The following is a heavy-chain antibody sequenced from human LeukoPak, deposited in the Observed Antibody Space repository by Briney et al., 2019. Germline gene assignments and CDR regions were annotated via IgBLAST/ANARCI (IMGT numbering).Heavy chain of an antibody. V-gene: IGHV3-33*01. J-gene: IGHJ4*02. CDR2: IWYYRSNK. CDR1: GFTFSTYV. Sequence: GGSLRLSCAASGFTFSTYVMHCLRQAPGKGLEGGAAIWYYRSNKFYADSVKGRFTISRDNYKNTMYLQMNSLRAEDTAVYCCARGDFGVTFGGVFDYWGQGRMVTVSS. CDR3: ARGDFGVTFGGVFDY. D-gene: IGHD3-16*01.